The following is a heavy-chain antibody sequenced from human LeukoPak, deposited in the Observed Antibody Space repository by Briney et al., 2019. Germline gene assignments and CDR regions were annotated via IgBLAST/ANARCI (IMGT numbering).Heavy chain of an antibody. CDR1: GFTFSSYA. CDR3: ARDSGSAHLFDY. J-gene: IGHJ4*02. Sequence: PGGSLRLSCAASGFTFSSYAMHWVRQAPGKGLEWVAVISYDGSNKYYADSVKGRFTISRDNSKNTLYLQMNSLRAEDTAVYYCARDSGSAHLFDYWGQGTLVTVSS. V-gene: IGHV3-30-3*01. CDR2: ISYDGSNK. D-gene: IGHD3-10*01.